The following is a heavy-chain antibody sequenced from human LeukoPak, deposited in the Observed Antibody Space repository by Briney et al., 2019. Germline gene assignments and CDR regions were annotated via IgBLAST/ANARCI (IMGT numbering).Heavy chain of an antibody. J-gene: IGHJ3*02. CDR2: IYFIGST. CDR1: GDSISSYY. CDR3: ARSPSGLDAFDI. Sequence: SETLSLTCTVSGDSISSYYWNWIRQPPGKGLEWIGYIYFIGSTNYNPSLKSRVTISVDTSKNQFSLKLSSVTAADTAVYYCARSPSGLDAFDIWGQGTMVTASS. V-gene: IGHV4-59*01.